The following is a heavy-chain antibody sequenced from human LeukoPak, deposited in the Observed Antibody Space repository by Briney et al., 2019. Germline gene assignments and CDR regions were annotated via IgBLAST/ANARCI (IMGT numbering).Heavy chain of an antibody. J-gene: IGHJ4*02. CDR2: ISSSSSTI. CDR3: ARPKYYDRSGYPWDFDY. Sequence: PGGSLRLSCAASGFTFSSYSMNWVRQAPGKGLEWVSYISSSSSTIYYADSVKGRFTISRGNAKNSLYLQMNSLRAEDTAVYYCARPKYYDRSGYPWDFDYWGQGTLVTVSS. D-gene: IGHD3-22*01. CDR1: GFTFSSYS. V-gene: IGHV3-48*04.